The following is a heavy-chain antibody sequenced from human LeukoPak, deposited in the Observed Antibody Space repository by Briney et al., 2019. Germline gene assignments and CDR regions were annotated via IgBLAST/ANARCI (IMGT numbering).Heavy chain of an antibody. D-gene: IGHD6-6*01. CDR2: ISGSGGST. V-gene: IGHV3-23*01. Sequence: GGSLRLSCAASGFTFSSYAMSWVRQAPGKGLEWVSAISGSGGSTYYADSVKGRFTISRDNSKNTLYLQMNSLRAEDTAVYYCATSSSDLDAFDIWGQGTTVTVSS. J-gene: IGHJ3*02. CDR1: GFTFSSYA. CDR3: ATSSSDLDAFDI.